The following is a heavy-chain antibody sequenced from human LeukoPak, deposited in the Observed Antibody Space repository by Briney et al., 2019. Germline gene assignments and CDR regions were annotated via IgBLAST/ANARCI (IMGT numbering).Heavy chain of an antibody. V-gene: IGHV1-8*03. D-gene: IGHD5-24*01. CDR2: INPNRGNT. Sequence: ASGKVSCKASGYTFTSYDINWVREATGQGLEWMGWINPNRGNTGYAQKFQGRVTITSNNSISTAYMELSSLRSEDTAVYYCARGRQFPGAFDIWGQGTMVTVSS. CDR3: ARGRQFPGAFDI. CDR1: GYTFTSYD. J-gene: IGHJ3*02.